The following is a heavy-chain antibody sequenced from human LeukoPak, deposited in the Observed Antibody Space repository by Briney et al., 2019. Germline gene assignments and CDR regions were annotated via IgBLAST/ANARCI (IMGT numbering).Heavy chain of an antibody. CDR2: IYSTGST. D-gene: IGHD6-13*01. V-gene: IGHV4-4*07. J-gene: IGHJ4*02. CDR1: AGSISRYY. CDR3: ARQIASAGTAGFDF. Sequence: ETLPQTCTESAGSISRYYWGCIRQPAARGLEGIGCIYSTGSTNYNPSLKSRVTMSVDTSKNQFSLRLRSVTAAETAVYYCARQIASAGTAGFDFWGQGALVTVSS.